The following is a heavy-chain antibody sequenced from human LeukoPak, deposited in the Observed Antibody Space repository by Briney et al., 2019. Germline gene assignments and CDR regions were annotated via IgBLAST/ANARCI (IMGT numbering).Heavy chain of an antibody. CDR1: GFTFSSSA. V-gene: IGHV3-23*01. D-gene: IGHD3-9*01. Sequence: PGGSLRLSCAASGFTFSSSAMNWVRQAPGKGLEWVSVISSSGVDTHYADSVKGRFTVSRDNSKNTLYLQMNSLRAEDTAVYYCARDDILTGPGAFDIWGQGTMVTVSS. J-gene: IGHJ3*02. CDR3: ARDDILTGPGAFDI. CDR2: ISSSGVDT.